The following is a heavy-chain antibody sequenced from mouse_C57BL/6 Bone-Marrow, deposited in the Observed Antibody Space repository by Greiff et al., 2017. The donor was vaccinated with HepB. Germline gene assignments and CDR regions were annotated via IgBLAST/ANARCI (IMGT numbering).Heavy chain of an antibody. CDR3: ARSIYYGNCHYYAMDY. D-gene: IGHD2-1*01. V-gene: IGHV1-80*01. CDR2: IYPGDGDT. CDR1: GYAFSSYW. J-gene: IGHJ4*01. Sequence: QVQLKQSGAELVKPGASVKISCKASGYAFSSYWMNWVKQRPGKGLEWIGQIYPGDGDTNYNGKFKGKATLTADKSSSTAYMQLSSLTSEDSAVYFCARSIYYGNCHYYAMDYWGQGTSVTVSS.